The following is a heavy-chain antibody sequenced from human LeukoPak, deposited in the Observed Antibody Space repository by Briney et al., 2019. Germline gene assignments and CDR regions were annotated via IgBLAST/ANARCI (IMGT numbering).Heavy chain of an antibody. CDR2: ISWNSGSI. CDR3: AKVRLSHYYDSSGYYTEHDY. CDR1: GFTFDDYS. V-gene: IGHV3-9*01. Sequence: GGSLRLSCVASGFTFDDYSMHWVRQAPGKGLEWVSGISWNSGSIGYADSVEGRFTISRDNAKNSLYLQMNSLRAEDTAVYYCAKVRLSHYYDSSGYYTEHDYWGQGTLVTVSS. D-gene: IGHD3-22*01. J-gene: IGHJ4*02.